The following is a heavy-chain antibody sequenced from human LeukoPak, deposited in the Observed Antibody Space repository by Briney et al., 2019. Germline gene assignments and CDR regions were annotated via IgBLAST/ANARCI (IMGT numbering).Heavy chain of an antibody. Sequence: ASVKVSCKASGYTFTSYGISWVRQAPGQGPEWMGWISTYNGNTNYAQNVQGRVTLTTDTSTTTVYMELRSLRSDDTAVYYCVRSDYDTSGYYSRHFDYWGQGTLVTVSS. D-gene: IGHD3-22*01. CDR3: VRSDYDTSGYYSRHFDY. J-gene: IGHJ4*02. CDR1: GYTFTSYG. V-gene: IGHV1-18*01. CDR2: ISTYNGNT.